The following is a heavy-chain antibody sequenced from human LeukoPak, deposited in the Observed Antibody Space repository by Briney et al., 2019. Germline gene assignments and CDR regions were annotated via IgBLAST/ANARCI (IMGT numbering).Heavy chain of an antibody. J-gene: IGHJ4*02. Sequence: ASVKVSCKASGGTFSSYAISWVRQAPGQGLEWMGGIIPIFGTANYAQKFQGRVTITADEYTSTAYMELSSLRSEDTAVYYCAGFDYYDSSGPFDYWGQGTLVTVSS. D-gene: IGHD3-22*01. CDR2: IIPIFGTA. CDR1: GGTFSSYA. V-gene: IGHV1-69*13. CDR3: AGFDYYDSSGPFDY.